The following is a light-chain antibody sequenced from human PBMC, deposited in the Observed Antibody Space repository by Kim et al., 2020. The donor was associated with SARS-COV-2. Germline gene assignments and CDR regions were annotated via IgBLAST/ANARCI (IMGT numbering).Light chain of an antibody. J-gene: IGLJ2*01. V-gene: IGLV3-21*04. CDR3: QVWHTSGNPVV. Sequence: PIQTTHFSCAETNIGCERVHWYQQHPCLAPFLVIYSADHRPLGIPERFSASNSCNPATLTISRVEAADEADYYCQVWHTSGNPVVFGGGTQLTVL. CDR1: NIGCER. CDR2: SAD.